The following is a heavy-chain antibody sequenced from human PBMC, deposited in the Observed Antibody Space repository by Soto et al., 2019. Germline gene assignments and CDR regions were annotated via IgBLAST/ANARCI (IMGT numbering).Heavy chain of an antibody. V-gene: IGHV1-69*05. J-gene: IGHJ5*02. D-gene: IGHD3-9*01. CDR2: IIPIFGTT. CDR3: ARTITIDSRLDP. Sequence: SVEESFRASCGTFGSDAITWVRQAPGQGLEWVGRIIPIFGTTNYAHNLQGRVTMTTDSSTTKAYMELRSLKSDDTAVYYCARTITIDSRLDPWGQGTLVTVSS. CDR1: CGTFGSDA.